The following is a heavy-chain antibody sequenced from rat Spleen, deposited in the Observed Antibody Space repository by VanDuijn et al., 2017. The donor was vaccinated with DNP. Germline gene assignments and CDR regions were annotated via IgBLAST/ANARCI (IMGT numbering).Heavy chain of an antibody. Sequence: EVQLVESGGGLVQPGRSMKLSCAASGFTFSNYYMAWVRQAPKKGLEWVAYISTGGGSTYYRDSVKGRFTISRDNAKSTLYLQMNSLRSEDTATYYCARSNTYYDGTYYYWYFDFWGPGTMVTVSS. V-gene: IGHV5-25*01. J-gene: IGHJ1*01. CDR1: GFTFSNYY. CDR3: ARSNTYYDGTYYYWYFDF. D-gene: IGHD1-12*02. CDR2: ISTGGGST.